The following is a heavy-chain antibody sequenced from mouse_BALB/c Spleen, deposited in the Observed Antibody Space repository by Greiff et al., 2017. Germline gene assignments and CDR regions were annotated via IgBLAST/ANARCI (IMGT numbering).Heavy chain of an antibody. CDR2: IWAGGST. D-gene: IGHD1-1*01. CDR1: GFSLTSYG. J-gene: IGHJ1*01. Sequence: VQGVESGPGLVAPSQSLSITCTVSGFSLTSYGVHWVRQPPGKGLEWLGVIWAGGSTNYNSALMSRLSISKDNSKSQVFLKMNSLQTDDTAMYYCARDHAVVATRYFDVWGAGTTVTVSS. CDR3: ARDHAVVATRYFDV. V-gene: IGHV2-9*02.